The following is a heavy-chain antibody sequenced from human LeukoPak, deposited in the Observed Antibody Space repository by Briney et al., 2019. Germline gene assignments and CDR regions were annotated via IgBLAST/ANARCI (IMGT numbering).Heavy chain of an antibody. J-gene: IGHJ5*02. Sequence: SHTLSLTCTVSGGSISSAGYYWSSIRQHPGKGREWIGYIYYSGSTYYNPSLKSRVTISVDTSKNQFSLKLSSVTAADTAVYYCARTIGRNNWFDPWGQGTLVTVSS. D-gene: IGHD4/OR15-4a*01. V-gene: IGHV4-31*03. CDR3: ARTIGRNNWFDP. CDR2: IYYSGST. CDR1: GGSISSAGYY.